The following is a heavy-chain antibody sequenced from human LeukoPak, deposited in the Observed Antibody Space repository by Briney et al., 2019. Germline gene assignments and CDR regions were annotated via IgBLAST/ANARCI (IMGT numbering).Heavy chain of an antibody. J-gene: IGHJ5*02. CDR2: VNPNSGNT. CDR3: ARCRRKNWFDP. D-gene: IGHD1-14*01. Sequence: ASVKVSCKASGYTFTSYDINWVRQATGQGFEWMGWVNPNSGNTGYAQKFQGRVNMTRNTSISTAYMELSSLRSEDTAVYYCARCRRKNWFDPWGQGTLVTVSS. V-gene: IGHV1-8*01. CDR1: GYTFTSYD.